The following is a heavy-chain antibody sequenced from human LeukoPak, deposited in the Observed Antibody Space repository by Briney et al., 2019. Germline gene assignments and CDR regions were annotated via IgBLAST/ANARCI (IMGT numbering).Heavy chain of an antibody. CDR2: ISCHGSNK. J-gene: IGHJ6*02. CDR3: AKDISVSSYCGGDCSHYYGMDV. Sequence: GGSLRLSCAASGFTFSSYGMYWVRQAPGKGLEWVAVISCHGSNKYYADSVKGRFTISRDNSKNTLYLQMNSLRAEDTAVYYCAKDISVSSYCGGDCSHYYGMDVWGQGTTVTVSS. D-gene: IGHD2-21*02. CDR1: GFTFSSYG. V-gene: IGHV3-30*18.